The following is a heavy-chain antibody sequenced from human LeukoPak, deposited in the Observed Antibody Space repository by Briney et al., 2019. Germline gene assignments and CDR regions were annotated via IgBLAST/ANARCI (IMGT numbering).Heavy chain of an antibody. CDR1: GFTFSSYA. Sequence: GGSLRLSCAASGFTFSSYALSWVRQAPGKGLEWVSTISGSGETTYYADSVKGRLIISRDNFKSTLYLQINTLRVEDTAVYYCSKGWFGKVCDHWGQGTLVTVSS. CDR3: SKGWFGKVCDH. CDR2: ISGSGETT. D-gene: IGHD3-10*01. J-gene: IGHJ4*02. V-gene: IGHV3-23*01.